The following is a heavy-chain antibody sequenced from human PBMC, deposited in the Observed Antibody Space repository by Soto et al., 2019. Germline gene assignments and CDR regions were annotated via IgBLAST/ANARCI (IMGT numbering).Heavy chain of an antibody. CDR1: GFTFSKYV. Sequence: EVQLLESGGGLAQPGGSLRLSCAVSGFTFSKYVMTWVRQAPGKGLEWVSSLSSTGGSTYYADSVKGRFTVSRDNSKNTLFLKMKRPRAEDTAIYYCAKDQGFLEWIPEGGLDVWGPGTTVAVSS. D-gene: IGHD3-3*01. CDR3: AKDQGFLEWIPEGGLDV. V-gene: IGHV3-23*01. J-gene: IGHJ6*02. CDR2: LSSTGGST.